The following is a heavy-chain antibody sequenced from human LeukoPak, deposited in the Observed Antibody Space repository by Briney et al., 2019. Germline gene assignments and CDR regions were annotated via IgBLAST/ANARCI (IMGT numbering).Heavy chain of an antibody. CDR1: GYTFTGYY. CDR3: ARGKYSGYDDFDY. D-gene: IGHD5-12*01. Sequence: ASVKVSCKASGYTFTGYYMHWVRQAPGQGLEWMGWSNPNSGGTNYAQKFQGWVTMTRDTSISTAYMELSRLRSDDTAVYYCARGKYSGYDDFDYWGQGTLVTVSS. J-gene: IGHJ4*02. V-gene: IGHV1-2*04. CDR2: SNPNSGGT.